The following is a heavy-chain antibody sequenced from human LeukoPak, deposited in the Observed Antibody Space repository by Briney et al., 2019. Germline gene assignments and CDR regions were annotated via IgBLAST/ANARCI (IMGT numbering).Heavy chain of an antibody. CDR3: ASYSSGYYYDY. D-gene: IGHD3-22*01. J-gene: IGHJ4*02. CDR1: GFTFSSYS. CDR2: ISSSSSYI. V-gene: IGHV3-21*01. Sequence: GGSLRLSCAASGFTFSSYSMNWVRQAPGKGLEWVSSISSSSSYIYYADSVKGRFTISRDNAKNSLYLQMHSLRAEDTAVYYCASYSSGYYYDYWGQGTLVTVSS.